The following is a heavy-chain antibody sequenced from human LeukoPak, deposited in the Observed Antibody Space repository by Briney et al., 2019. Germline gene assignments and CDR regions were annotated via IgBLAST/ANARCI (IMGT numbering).Heavy chain of an antibody. CDR2: IRSDGSIK. J-gene: IGHJ4*02. CDR1: GFTFSSYG. V-gene: IGHV3-30*02. CDR3: AKDVPAGYFDS. Sequence: GGSLRLSCAASGFTFSSYGMHWVRQAPGKGLEWVAFIRSDGSIKYYADSVKGRFTISRDNSKNTLYLQMNSLRAEDTALYYCAKDVPAGYFDSWGQGTLVTVSS. D-gene: IGHD2-2*01.